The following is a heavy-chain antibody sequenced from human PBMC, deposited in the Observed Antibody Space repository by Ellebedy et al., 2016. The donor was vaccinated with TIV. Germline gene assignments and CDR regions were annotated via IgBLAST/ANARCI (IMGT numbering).Heavy chain of an antibody. CDR2: FDPEDGET. Sequence: AASVKVSCKVSGYTLNELSIHWARQAPGKGLEWMGGFDPEDGETIYAQKVQGRVTMTEDTSTDTAYMELSSLRSEDTAVYYCVTDLEDGNYVRFFDLWGRGTLVTVSS. CDR3: VTDLEDGNYVRFFDL. CDR1: GYTLNELS. V-gene: IGHV1-24*01. J-gene: IGHJ2*01. D-gene: IGHD3-16*01.